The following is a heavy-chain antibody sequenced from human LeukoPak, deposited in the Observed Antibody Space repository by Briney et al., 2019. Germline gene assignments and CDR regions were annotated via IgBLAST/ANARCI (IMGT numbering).Heavy chain of an antibody. V-gene: IGHV4-59*01. J-gene: IGHJ4*02. D-gene: IGHD6-6*01. CDR2: IYYSGST. Sequence: PSETLSLTCTVSGGSISSYYWSWIRQPPGKGLEWIGYIYYSGSTNYNPSLKSRVTISVDTSKNQFSLKLSSVTAADTAVYYCARGGGWNIAARRGRDHFFDYWGQGTLVTVSS. CDR3: ARGGGWNIAARRGRDHFFDY. CDR1: GGSISSYY.